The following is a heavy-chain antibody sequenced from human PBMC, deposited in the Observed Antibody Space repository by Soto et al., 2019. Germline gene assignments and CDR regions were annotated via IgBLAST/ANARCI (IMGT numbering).Heavy chain of an antibody. Sequence: GGSLRLSCAASGFTFDDYAMHWVRQAPGKGLEWVSGISWNSGSIGYADSVKGRFTISRDNAKNSLYLQMNSLRAEDTALYYCAKDRDYGDFRGIDYWGQGTLVTVSS. V-gene: IGHV3-9*01. J-gene: IGHJ4*02. CDR1: GFTFDDYA. CDR3: AKDRDYGDFRGIDY. D-gene: IGHD4-17*01. CDR2: ISWNSGSI.